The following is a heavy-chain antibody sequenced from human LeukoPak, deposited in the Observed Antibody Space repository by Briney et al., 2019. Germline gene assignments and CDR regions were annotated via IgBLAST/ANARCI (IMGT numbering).Heavy chain of an antibody. Sequence: GASVKVSCKASGYTFTGHSMYWVRQAPGQGLEWMGWINPNSGGTNYAQKFQGRVTMTRDTSISTAYMELSRLRSDDTAVYYCARSWLRDPNDYWGQGTLVTVSS. V-gene: IGHV1-2*02. CDR1: GYTFTGHS. CDR3: ARSWLRDPNDY. D-gene: IGHD5-12*01. CDR2: INPNSGGT. J-gene: IGHJ4*02.